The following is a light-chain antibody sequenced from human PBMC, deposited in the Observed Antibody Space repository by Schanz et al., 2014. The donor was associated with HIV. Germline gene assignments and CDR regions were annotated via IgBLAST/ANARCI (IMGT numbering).Light chain of an antibody. CDR1: NSNIGNNF. CDR2: NSY. V-gene: IGLV1-44*01. Sequence: QSVLTQPPSVSAAPGQKVTISCSGSNSNIGNNFVSWYRHLPGTAPKLLIYNSYHRPSGVPDRFSGSESGTSASLAISGLQSEDEGDYYCATWDDGLDAWVFGGGTKLTVL. J-gene: IGLJ3*02. CDR3: ATWDDGLDAWV.